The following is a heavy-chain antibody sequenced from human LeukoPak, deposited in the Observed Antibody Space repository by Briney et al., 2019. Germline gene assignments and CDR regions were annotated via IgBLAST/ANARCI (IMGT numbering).Heavy chain of an antibody. CDR2: IYYSGST. CDR1: GGSISSFY. Sequence: SETLSLTCTVSGGSISSFYWNWIRQPPGKGLEWIGYIYYSGSTNYNPSLKSRVTISVDTSKNQFYLKLSSVTAADTAVYCCARAAAGRPFYFDYWGQGTLVTVSS. V-gene: IGHV4-59*01. CDR3: ARAAAGRPFYFDY. D-gene: IGHD6-25*01. J-gene: IGHJ4*02.